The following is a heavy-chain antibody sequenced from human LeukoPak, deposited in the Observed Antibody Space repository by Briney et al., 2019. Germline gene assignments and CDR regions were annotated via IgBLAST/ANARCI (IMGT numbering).Heavy chain of an antibody. CDR3: ASSYYYDSSGYSIDY. J-gene: IGHJ4*02. Sequence: PSETLSLTCAVDAGSFSGYYCSCIRPPPGKGLEWNGEINPSGSTNYNQYLKSRVTISVDASKNQFSLKLSSVTAADTAVYYCASSYYYDSSGYSIDYWGQGTLVTVAS. CDR1: AGSFSGYY. D-gene: IGHD3-22*01. V-gene: IGHV4-34*01. CDR2: INPSGST.